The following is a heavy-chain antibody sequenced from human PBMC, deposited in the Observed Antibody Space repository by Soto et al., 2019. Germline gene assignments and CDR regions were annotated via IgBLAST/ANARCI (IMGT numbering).Heavy chain of an antibody. J-gene: IGHJ4*02. D-gene: IGHD3-22*01. CDR2: INPSGGST. CDR3: ARADYYDSSGFDYDC. CDR1: GYIFTNHY. V-gene: IGHV1-46*01. Sequence: QVQLVQSGAEVKKPGASVKVSCKASGYIFTNHYIHWVRQAPGQGLEWMGIINPSGGSTNYLQKFQGRITMTGDTSTSKVYMELSSLRSEDTAVYFCARADYYDSSGFDYDCWGQGSLVTVSS.